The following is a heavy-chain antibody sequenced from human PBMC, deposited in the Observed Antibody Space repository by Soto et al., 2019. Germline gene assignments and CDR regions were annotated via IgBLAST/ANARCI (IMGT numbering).Heavy chain of an antibody. CDR1: GGTFSSYA. CDR3: ARVEAAAGYYGMDV. CDR2: IIPIFGTA. Sequence: SVKVSCKASGGTFSSYAISWVRQAPGQGLEWMGGIIPIFGTANYAQKFQGRVTITADKSTSTAYMEMSSLRSEDTAVYYCARVEAAAGYYGMDVWGQGTTVTVSS. V-gene: IGHV1-69*06. D-gene: IGHD6-13*01. J-gene: IGHJ6*02.